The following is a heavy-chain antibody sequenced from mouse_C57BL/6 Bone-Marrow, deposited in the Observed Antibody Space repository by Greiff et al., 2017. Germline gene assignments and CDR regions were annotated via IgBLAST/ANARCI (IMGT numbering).Heavy chain of an antibody. Sequence: EVKLQESGGDLVKPGGSLKLSCEASGFTFSSYGMSWVRQTPDKRLEWVATICSGGSYTYYQDSVKGRFTITRDNAKNTLYMQLSSLKSEDTAMYYCAREYYFDYWGQGTTLTVSS. V-gene: IGHV5-6*01. CDR3: AREYYFDY. J-gene: IGHJ2*01. CDR1: GFTFSSYG. CDR2: ICSGGSYT.